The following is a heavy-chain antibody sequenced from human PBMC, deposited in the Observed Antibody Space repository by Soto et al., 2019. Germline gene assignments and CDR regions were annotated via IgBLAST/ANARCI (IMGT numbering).Heavy chain of an antibody. V-gene: IGHV3-72*01. D-gene: IGHD2-15*01. Sequence: EVQLVESGGGLVQPGGSLRLSCAASGFTFSDHYMDWVRQAPGEGLEWVGRIKNKANSYTTEYAASVEDRFTISRDDSRNSLLLQMNGLKTEDTAVYYCTSVKLCGRVGCHRGPDVWGKVTTVTVSS. CDR1: GFTFSDHY. CDR2: IKNKANSYTT. J-gene: IGHJ6*04. CDR3: TSVKLCGRVGCHRGPDV.